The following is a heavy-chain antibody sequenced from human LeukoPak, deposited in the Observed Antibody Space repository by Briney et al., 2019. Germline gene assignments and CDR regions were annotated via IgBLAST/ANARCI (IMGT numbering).Heavy chain of an antibody. V-gene: IGHV4-59*08. CDR3: ARHSAPYDSSGYYFYRSGRDAFDI. J-gene: IGHJ3*02. D-gene: IGHD3-22*01. Sequence: SETLSLTCSVSGGSFSSYYWSWIRQPPGKGLEWIGYIYYSGSTNYNPSLKSRVNILVDTSKNQFSLKLSSVTAADTAVYYCARHSAPYDSSGYYFYRSGRDAFDIWGQGTMVTVSS. CDR1: GGSFSSYY. CDR2: IYYSGST.